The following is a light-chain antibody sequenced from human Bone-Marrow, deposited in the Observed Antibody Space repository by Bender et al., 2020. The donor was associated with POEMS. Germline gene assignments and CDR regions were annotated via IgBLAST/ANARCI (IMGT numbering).Light chain of an antibody. J-gene: IGLJ2*01. CDR2: QDM. CDR3: SSYAGPTSSVV. V-gene: IGLV3-1*01. CDR1: KLGDKY. Sequence: SYELTQPPSVSVSPGQTASITCSGDKLGDKYAYWYQQKPGQSPVLVMYQDMKRPSGVSNRFSGSKSGNTASLTISGLQAEDEADYYCSSYAGPTSSVVFGGGTRLTVL.